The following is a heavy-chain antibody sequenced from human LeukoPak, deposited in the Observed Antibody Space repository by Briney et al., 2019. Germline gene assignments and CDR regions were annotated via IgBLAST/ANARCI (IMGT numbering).Heavy chain of an antibody. D-gene: IGHD1-14*01. Sequence: PGGSLRLSCVGAGFNFDTYAINWVRQAPGKGLELVSGVSSSGKTTNYADSVKGRFIVSRENAKNALFLQMNSLRAEETATYYCAKNRAEATKYNAMDVWGQGTTVTVSS. CDR2: VSSSGKTT. CDR3: AKNRAEATKYNAMDV. J-gene: IGHJ6*01. V-gene: IGHV3-23*05. CDR1: GFNFDTYA.